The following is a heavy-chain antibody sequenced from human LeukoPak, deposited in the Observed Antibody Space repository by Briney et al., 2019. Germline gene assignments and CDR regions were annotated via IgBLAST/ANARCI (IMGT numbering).Heavy chain of an antibody. CDR2: IYTSGST. Sequence: SETLSLTCTVSGGSISSYYWSWGRQPGGKGREWVGRIYTSGSTNYNPSIKSRVTMSVDTSKNQFSLKLSSVTAADTAVYYCARDSAKLGQKTKAAAGTRAFDYWGQGTLVTVSS. CDR1: GGSISSYY. CDR3: ARDSAKLGQKTKAAAGTRAFDY. J-gene: IGHJ4*02. V-gene: IGHV4-4*07. D-gene: IGHD6-13*01.